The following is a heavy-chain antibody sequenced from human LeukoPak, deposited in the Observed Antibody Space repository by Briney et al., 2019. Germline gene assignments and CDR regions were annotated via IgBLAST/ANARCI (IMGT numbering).Heavy chain of an antibody. CDR2: INHSGST. D-gene: IGHD1-26*01. CDR1: GGSFSGYY. V-gene: IGHV4-34*01. CDR3: ARPVGSGGYYFDY. J-gene: IGHJ4*02. Sequence: SETLSLTCAVYGGSFSGYYWSWIRQPPGKGLEWIGEINHSGSTNYNPSLKSRVTISVDTSKNQFSLKLSSVTAADTAVYYCARPVGSGGYYFDYWGQGTLVTVSS.